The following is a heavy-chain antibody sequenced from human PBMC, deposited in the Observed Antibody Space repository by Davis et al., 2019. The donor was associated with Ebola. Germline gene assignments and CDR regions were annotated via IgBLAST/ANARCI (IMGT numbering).Heavy chain of an antibody. CDR1: GGSISSSSYY. D-gene: IGHD5-24*01. V-gene: IGHV4-39*01. J-gene: IGHJ5*02. CDR3: ARGRQMGWFDP. CDR2: IYYSAST. Sequence: MPSETLSLTCTVSGGSISSSSYYWGWIRQPPGKGLVWFGYIYYSASTYYNPSLKSRVTISVDTSKNQFSLKPSSVTAADTAVYYCARGRQMGWFDPWGQGTLVTVSS.